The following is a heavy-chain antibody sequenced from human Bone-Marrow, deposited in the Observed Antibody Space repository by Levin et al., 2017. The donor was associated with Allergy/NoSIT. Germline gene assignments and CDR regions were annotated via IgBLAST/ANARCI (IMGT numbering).Heavy chain of an antibody. CDR2: IRSKAYGGTT. CDR1: GSTFGDYA. Sequence: PGGSLRLSCTTSGSTFGDYAMSWFRQAPGKGLEWVAFIRSKAYGGTTDYAASVKGRFTISRDDSKSIAYLQMNSLKTEDTAVYYCIRGSSGWYSQFGDWGQGTLVTVSS. D-gene: IGHD6-19*01. CDR3: IRGSSGWYSQFGD. J-gene: IGHJ4*02. V-gene: IGHV3-49*03.